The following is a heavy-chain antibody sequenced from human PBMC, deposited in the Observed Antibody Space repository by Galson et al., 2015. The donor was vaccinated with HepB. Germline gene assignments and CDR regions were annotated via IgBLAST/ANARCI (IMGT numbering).Heavy chain of an antibody. D-gene: IGHD5-18*01. V-gene: IGHV3-33*01. CDR2: IWYDGSNQ. CDR1: GFIFSRHG. CDR3: VRESLRAMVTFDL. J-gene: IGHJ4*02. Sequence: SLRLSCAASGFIFSRHGMHWVRQAPGKGLECVAIIWYDGSNQLYADSVKGRFTISRDNSKNTLYLQMNSLRAEDTAVYYCVRESLRAMVTFDLWGRGTLVTVSS.